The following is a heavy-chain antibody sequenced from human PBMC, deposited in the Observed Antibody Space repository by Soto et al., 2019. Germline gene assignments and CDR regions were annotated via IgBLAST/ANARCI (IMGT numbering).Heavy chain of an antibody. V-gene: IGHV3-53*02. CDR3: ARDSYFTL. D-gene: IGHD2-15*01. CDR1: GFTVSSNY. CDR2: IYNSGTT. J-gene: IGHJ4*02. Sequence: EVQLVETGGGLIQPGGSLKLSCVASGFTVSSNYMSWVRQAPGKGLEWVSIIYNSGTTYYADSVKGRFTVSRDNSKNTLYLQMNGLRAEDTAGYYCARDSYFTLWGQGTLVTVSA.